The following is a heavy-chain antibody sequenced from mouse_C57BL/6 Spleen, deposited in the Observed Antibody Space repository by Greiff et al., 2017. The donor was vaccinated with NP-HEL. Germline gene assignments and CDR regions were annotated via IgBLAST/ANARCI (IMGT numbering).Heavy chain of an antibody. V-gene: IGHV1-64*01. Sequence: QVQLQQPGAELVKPGASVKLSCKASGYTFTSYWMHWVKQRPGQGLEWIGMIHPNSGSTNYNEKFKSKATLTVDKSSSTAYMQLSSLTSEDSAVYYCPSYGREEDYYAKDGWGTATSVS. CDR3: PSYGREEDYYAKDG. D-gene: IGHD1-1*01. J-gene: IGHJ4*01. CDR1: GYTFTSYW. CDR2: IHPNSGST.